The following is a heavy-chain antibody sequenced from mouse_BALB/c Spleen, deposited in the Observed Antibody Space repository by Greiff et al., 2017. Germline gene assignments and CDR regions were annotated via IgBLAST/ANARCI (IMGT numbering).Heavy chain of an antibody. J-gene: IGHJ2*01. Sequence: QVHVKQSGPGLVAPSQSLSITCTVSGFSLTSYGVHWVRQPPGKGLEWLGVIWAGGSTNYNSALMSRLSISKDNSKSQVFLKMNSLQTDDTAMYYCARETGYFDYWGQGTTLTVSS. V-gene: IGHV2-9*02. CDR3: ARETGYFDY. D-gene: IGHD4-1*01. CDR1: GFSLTSYG. CDR2: IWAGGST.